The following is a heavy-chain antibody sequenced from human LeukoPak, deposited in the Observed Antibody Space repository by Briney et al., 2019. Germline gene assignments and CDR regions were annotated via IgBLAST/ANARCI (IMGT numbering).Heavy chain of an antibody. CDR1: GGSFSGYY. CDR2: INHSGST. D-gene: IGHD3-10*01. J-gene: IGHJ2*01. V-gene: IGHV4-34*01. Sequence: SETLSLTCAVYGGSFSGYYWSWIRQPPGKGLEWIGEINHSGSTNYNPSLKSRVIISVDTSKNQFSLKLSSVTAADAAVYYCARGSIWFREFGRYFDLWGRGTLVTVSS. CDR3: ARGSIWFREFGRYFDL.